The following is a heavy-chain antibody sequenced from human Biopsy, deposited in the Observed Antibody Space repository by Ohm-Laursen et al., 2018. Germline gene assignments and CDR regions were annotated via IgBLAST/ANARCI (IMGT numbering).Heavy chain of an antibody. J-gene: IGHJ5*02. Sequence: SLRLSCSASGFAFSYYGLHWVRQAPGKGLQWVAVMWSDGINKNYAVSVKGRFTASRDNSNNVLYLQMSSLRDEDSAVYYCARDDDTTGHYMILNHWGQGTLVTVSS. CDR3: ARDDDTTGHYMILNH. V-gene: IGHV3-33*01. CDR1: GFAFSYYG. CDR2: MWSDGINK. D-gene: IGHD3-9*01.